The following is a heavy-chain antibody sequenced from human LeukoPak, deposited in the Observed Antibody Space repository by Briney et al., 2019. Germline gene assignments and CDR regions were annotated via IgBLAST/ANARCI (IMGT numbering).Heavy chain of an antibody. CDR2: ISHDGSEK. J-gene: IGHJ4*02. V-gene: IGHV3-7*01. CDR1: AFTFSRYW. CDR3: ARDGGYCSGGGCYSVFDY. Sequence: GGSLRLSCAASAFTFSRYWMNWVRQAPGKGLEWVASISHDGSEKHYVDSVKGRFTISRDNANNSLYLQMNSLRDEDTAVYYCARDGGYCSGGGCYSVFDYWGQGTLVTVSS. D-gene: IGHD2-15*01.